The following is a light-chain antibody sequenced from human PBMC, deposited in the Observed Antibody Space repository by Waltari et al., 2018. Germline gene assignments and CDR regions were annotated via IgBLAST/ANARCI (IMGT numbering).Light chain of an antibody. CDR2: EVS. Sequence: QSALTQPASVSGSPGQSVTLTCTGTSRHVGTYNLVSWYQLHPGKAPKLMTYEVSQRPSGVSSRFSGSKSGNTASLTISGLQAEDEADYYCCSYTRSSTLLFGGGTKLTVL. J-gene: IGLJ2*01. CDR1: SRHVGTYNL. V-gene: IGLV2-23*02. CDR3: CSYTRSSTLL.